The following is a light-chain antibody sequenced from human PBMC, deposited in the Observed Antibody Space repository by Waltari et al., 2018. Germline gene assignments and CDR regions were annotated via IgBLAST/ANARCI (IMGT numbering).Light chain of an antibody. CDR3: CSYAGSRTFVV. CDR2: DGS. V-gene: IGLV2-23*03. CDR1: RSDLGTYHL. J-gene: IGLJ2*01. Sequence: QSALTQPASVSGSPGQSITISCTGTRSDLGTYHLVSWYQQYPGKAPTLMLYDGSKRPSGVSDRFSGSKSGNTASLTISGLHAEDEADYYCCSYAGSRTFVVFGGGTKLTVL.